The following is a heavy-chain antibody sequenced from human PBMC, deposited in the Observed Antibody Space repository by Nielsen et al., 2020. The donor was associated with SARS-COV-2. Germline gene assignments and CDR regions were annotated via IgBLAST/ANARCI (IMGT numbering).Heavy chain of an antibody. Sequence: GGSLRLSCAASGFTFSSYWMSWVRQAPGKGLEWVANITQDGSEKYYVDSVKGRFTISRDNAKNSLYLQMNSLRAEDTAVYYCARAQGGGWQWLGQDRWFDPWGQGTLVTVSS. CDR3: ARAQGGGWQWLGQDRWFDP. V-gene: IGHV3-7*01. CDR1: GFTFSSYW. D-gene: IGHD6-19*01. CDR2: ITQDGSEK. J-gene: IGHJ5*02.